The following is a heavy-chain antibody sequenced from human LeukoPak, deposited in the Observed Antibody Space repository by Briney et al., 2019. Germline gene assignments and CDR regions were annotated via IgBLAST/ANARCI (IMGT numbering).Heavy chain of an antibody. CDR1: GGSISSGSYY. Sequence: PSETLSLTCTVSGGSISSGSYYWSWIRQPAGKGLEWIGRIYTSGSTNYNPSLKSRVTISVDTSKNQLSLKLSSVTAADTAVYYCASFSSWYYFDYWGQGTLVTVSS. CDR2: IYTSGST. J-gene: IGHJ4*02. V-gene: IGHV4-61*02. CDR3: ASFSSWYYFDY. D-gene: IGHD6-13*01.